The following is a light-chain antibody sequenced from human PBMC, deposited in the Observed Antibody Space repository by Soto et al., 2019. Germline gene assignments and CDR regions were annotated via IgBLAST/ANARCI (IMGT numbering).Light chain of an antibody. Sequence: QPVLTQSPSASASLGASVKLTCTLTSGHSTYAIAWHQQQPEKGPRYLMKVNSDGSHTKGDRIPDRFSGSSSGAERYLTISSLQSEDEGDYYCQSWGTGIYVVFGGGTKLTVL. CDR1: SGHSTYA. CDR2: VNSDGSH. CDR3: QSWGTGIYVV. J-gene: IGLJ2*01. V-gene: IGLV4-69*01.